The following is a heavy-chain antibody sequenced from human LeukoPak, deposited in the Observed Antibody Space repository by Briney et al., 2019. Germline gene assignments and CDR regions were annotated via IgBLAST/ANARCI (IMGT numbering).Heavy chain of an antibody. V-gene: IGHV1-18*01. Sequence: ASVKVSCKASGDTFTSYAITWVRQAPGQGLEWMGWISAYNGNTNYAQKLQGRVTMTTDTSTSTAYMGLRSLRSDDTAVYYCAREEYYDYVWGSYRPFDAFDIWGQGTMVTVSS. CDR3: AREEYYDYVWGSYRPFDAFDI. CDR2: ISAYNGNT. D-gene: IGHD3-16*02. J-gene: IGHJ3*02. CDR1: GDTFTSYA.